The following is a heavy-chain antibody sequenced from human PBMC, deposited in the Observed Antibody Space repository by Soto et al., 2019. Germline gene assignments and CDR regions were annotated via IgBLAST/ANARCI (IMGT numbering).Heavy chain of an antibody. CDR2: IYTSGST. CDR1: GGSISSYY. CDR3: ASLRTTGTTPWYFDL. V-gene: IGHV4-4*07. J-gene: IGHJ2*01. D-gene: IGHD1-7*01. Sequence: QVQLQESGPGLVKPSETLSLTCTVSGGSISSYYWSWIRQPVGKGLEWIGRIYTSGSTNYNPSLKSRVTMSVDTSKNQFSLKLSSVTAADTAVYYCASLRTTGTTPWYFDLWGRGTLVTVSS.